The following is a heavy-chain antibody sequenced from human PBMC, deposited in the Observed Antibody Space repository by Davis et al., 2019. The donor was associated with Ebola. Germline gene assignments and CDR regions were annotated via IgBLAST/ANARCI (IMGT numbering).Heavy chain of an antibody. V-gene: IGHV1-18*01. CDR2: ISAYNGNT. Sequence: ASVKVSCKASGYTFSNYGINWVRQAPGQGLEWMGWISAYNGNTNYAQKFQGRLTMTTDTSTSTAYMELRSLTSDDTAVYYCVRIRVYTRTWYADSDYWGQGTLVTVSS. D-gene: IGHD6-13*01. J-gene: IGHJ4*02. CDR1: GYTFSNYG. CDR3: VRIRVYTRTWYADSDY.